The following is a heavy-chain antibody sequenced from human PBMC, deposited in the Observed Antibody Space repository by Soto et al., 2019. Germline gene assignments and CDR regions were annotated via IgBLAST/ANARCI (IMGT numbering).Heavy chain of an antibody. D-gene: IGHD2-8*02. CDR2: ASPKSGGT. CDR3: AREISGGGTLNWFDP. Sequence: GASVKVSCKASGYNFSDYYIHWVRQAPGQGLEWLGWASPKSGGTNYAQKFKGRVTMTRDTSSNTVYMDLSGLKSDDTAVFYCAREISGGGTLNWFDPWGQGTLVTVSS. J-gene: IGHJ5*02. V-gene: IGHV1-2*02. CDR1: GYNFSDYY.